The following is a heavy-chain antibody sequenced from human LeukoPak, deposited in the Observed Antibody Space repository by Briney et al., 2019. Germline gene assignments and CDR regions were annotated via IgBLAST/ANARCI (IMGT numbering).Heavy chain of an antibody. J-gene: IGHJ4*02. Sequence: TGGSLRLSCAASGFTFSSYAMSWVRQAPGKGLEWVSAISGSGGSTYYADSVKGRFTISRDNAKNSLYLQMNSLRAEDTAVYYCAREPGAQGFGYWGQGTLVTVSS. CDR1: GFTFSSYA. D-gene: IGHD1-14*01. CDR2: ISGSGGST. CDR3: AREPGAQGFGY. V-gene: IGHV3-23*01.